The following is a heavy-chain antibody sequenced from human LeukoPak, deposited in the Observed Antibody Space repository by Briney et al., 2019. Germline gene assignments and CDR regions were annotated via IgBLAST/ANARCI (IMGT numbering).Heavy chain of an antibody. V-gene: IGHV4-59*01. Sequence: SETLSLTCTVSGGSISSYYWNWIRQPPGKGLEWVGYVSYTGSSNYNPSLESRVTISVDMSKNQFSLKLSSVTAADTAVYFCARGSGSGWPPSYYYGMDVWGQGTTVTVSS. CDR1: GGSISSYY. CDR3: ARGSGSGWPPSYYYGMDV. CDR2: VSYTGSS. J-gene: IGHJ6*02. D-gene: IGHD6-19*01.